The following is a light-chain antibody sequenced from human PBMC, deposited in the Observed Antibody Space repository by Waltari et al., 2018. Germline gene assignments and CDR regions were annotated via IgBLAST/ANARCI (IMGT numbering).Light chain of an antibody. Sequence: DIVLTQSPGTLSFSPGETATLPCRASQPVVNNFLAWYPQKPGQTPRLLIHAAARRATGIPDRFSGSGSGTDFALTIRRLEPEDFAVYYCQQYGFSKTFGQGTKVEIK. J-gene: IGKJ1*01. CDR3: QQYGFSKT. CDR1: QPVVNNF. V-gene: IGKV3-20*01. CDR2: AAA.